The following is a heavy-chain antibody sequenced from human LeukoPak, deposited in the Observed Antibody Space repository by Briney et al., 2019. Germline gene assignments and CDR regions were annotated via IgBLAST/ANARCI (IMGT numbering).Heavy chain of an antibody. J-gene: IGHJ5*02. V-gene: IGHV3-30*02. CDR2: IRYDGSNK. D-gene: IGHD2-2*01. Sequence: GGSLRLSCAASGSTFSSYGMHWVRQAPGKGLEWVAFIRYDGSNKYYADSVKGRFTISRDNSKNTLYLRMNSLRAEDTAVYYCASIVVVPADRFDPWGQGTLVTVSS. CDR3: ASIVVVPADRFDP. CDR1: GSTFSSYG.